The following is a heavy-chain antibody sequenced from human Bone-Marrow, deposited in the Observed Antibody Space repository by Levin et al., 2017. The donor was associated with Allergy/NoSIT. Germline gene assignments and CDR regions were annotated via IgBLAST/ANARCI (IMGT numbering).Heavy chain of an antibody. D-gene: IGHD2-15*01. CDR2: INSDGSST. CDR3: AREAIVVVVAATPYGMDV. J-gene: IGHJ6*02. CDR1: GFTFSSYW. V-gene: IGHV3-74*01. Sequence: PGGSLRLSCAASGFTFSSYWMHWVRQAPGKGLVWVSRINSDGSSTSYADSVKGRFTISRDNAKNTLYLQMNSLRAEDTAVYYCAREAIVVVVAATPYGMDVWGQGTTVTVSS.